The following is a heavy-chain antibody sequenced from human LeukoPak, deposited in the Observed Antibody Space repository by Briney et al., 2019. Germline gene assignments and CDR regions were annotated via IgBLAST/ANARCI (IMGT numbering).Heavy chain of an antibody. CDR3: ARHRGTYYDILTGYYTVTDAFDT. Sequence: PSETLSLTCAVYGGSFSGYYWSWIRQPPGKGLEWIGEINHSGSTNYNPSLKSRVTISVDTSKNQFSLKLSSVTAADTAVYYCARHRGTYYDILTGYYTVTDAFDTWGQGTMVTVSS. D-gene: IGHD3-9*01. CDR1: GGSFSGYY. J-gene: IGHJ3*02. V-gene: IGHV4-34*01. CDR2: INHSGST.